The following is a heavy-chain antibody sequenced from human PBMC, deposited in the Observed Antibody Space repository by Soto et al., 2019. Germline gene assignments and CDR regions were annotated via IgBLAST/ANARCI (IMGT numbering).Heavy chain of an antibody. CDR1: GGSFTGYY. Sequence: QVQLQQWGAGLLKPSETLSLTCAVNGGSFTGYYWSWVRQPPGKGLEWIGEIKEGGSTNYSPSLRSRVTISADTSKRQLSLKVTSVTAAHTAVYYCARGQEGVVATHWEQGSLVTVSS. V-gene: IGHV4-34*01. CDR3: ARGQEGVVATH. D-gene: IGHD2-15*01. CDR2: IKEGGST. J-gene: IGHJ4*02.